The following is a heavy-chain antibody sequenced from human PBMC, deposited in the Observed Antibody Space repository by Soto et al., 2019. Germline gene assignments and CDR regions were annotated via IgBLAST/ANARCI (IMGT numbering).Heavy chain of an antibody. D-gene: IGHD3-3*01. J-gene: IGHJ6*02. CDR1: GYSFTSYW. CDR2: IYPGDSDT. CDR3: ARRSAYDFWSGYANPFYGMDV. Sequence: SLKISCKGSGYSFTSYWIGWVRQMPGKGLEWMGIIYPGDSDTRYSPSFQGQVTISADKSISTAYLQWSSLKASDTAMYYCARRSAYDFWSGYANPFYGMDVWGQGTTVTVSS. V-gene: IGHV5-51*01.